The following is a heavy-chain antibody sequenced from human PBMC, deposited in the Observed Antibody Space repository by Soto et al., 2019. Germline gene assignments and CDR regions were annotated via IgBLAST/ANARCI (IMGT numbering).Heavy chain of an antibody. CDR3: ARDLPPVDY. V-gene: IGHV4-30-2*01. CDR1: GGSISSGDYS. Sequence: ASETLSLTCAVSGGSISSGDYSWSWIRQPPGKGLEWIGYIYHSGSTYYNPSLKSRLTISVDRPKNQFSLKLSSVTAADTAVYYCARDLPPVDYWGQGTLVTVSS. J-gene: IGHJ4*02. CDR2: IYHSGST.